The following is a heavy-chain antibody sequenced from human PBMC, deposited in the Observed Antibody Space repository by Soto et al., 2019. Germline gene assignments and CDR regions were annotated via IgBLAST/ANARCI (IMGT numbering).Heavy chain of an antibody. D-gene: IGHD3-10*01. CDR1: GFTFSNAW. V-gene: IGHV3-15*07. CDR3: TTVDLFSNSGSGSFPYYYYGMDV. Sequence: PGGSLRLSCAASGFTFSNAWMNWVRQAPGKGLEWVGRIKSKTDGGTTDYAAPVKGRFTISRDDSKNTLYLQMNSLKTEDTAVYYCTTVDLFSNSGSGSFPYYYYGMDVWGQGTTVTVSS. J-gene: IGHJ6*02. CDR2: IKSKTDGGTT.